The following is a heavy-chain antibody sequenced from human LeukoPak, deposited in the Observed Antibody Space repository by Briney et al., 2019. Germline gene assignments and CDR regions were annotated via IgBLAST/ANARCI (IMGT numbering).Heavy chain of an antibody. D-gene: IGHD6-19*01. CDR3: ARGTIAVAANWFDP. V-gene: IGHV4-59*08. J-gene: IGHJ5*02. CDR1: GGSISSYY. CDR2: IYYSGST. Sequence: SETLSLTCTVSGGSISSYYWSWIRQPPGKGLEWIGYIYYSGSTNYNPSLKSRVTISVDTSKNQFSLKLSSVTAADTAVYYCARGTIAVAANWFDPWGQGTLVTVSS.